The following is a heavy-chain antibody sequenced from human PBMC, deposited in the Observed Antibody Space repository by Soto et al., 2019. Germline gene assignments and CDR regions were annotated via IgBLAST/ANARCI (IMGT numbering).Heavy chain of an antibody. CDR1: GGSISSYY. V-gene: IGHV4-59*01. CDR3: ARIDSSGYRLLEY. J-gene: IGHJ4*02. CDR2: IYYSGST. Sequence: SETLSLTCTVSGGSISSYYWSWIRQPPGKGLEWIGYIYYSGSTNYNPSLKSRVTTSVDTSKNQFSLKLSSVTAADTAVYYCARIDSSGYRLLEYWGQGTLVTVSS. D-gene: IGHD3-22*01.